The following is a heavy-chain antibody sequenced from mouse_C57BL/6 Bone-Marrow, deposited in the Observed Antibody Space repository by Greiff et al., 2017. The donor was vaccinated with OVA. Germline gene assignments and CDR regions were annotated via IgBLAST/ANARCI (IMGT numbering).Heavy chain of an antibody. CDR2: ISPRSGNT. J-gene: IGHJ2*01. CDR3: ARYYYGSSFY. V-gene: IGHV1-81*01. CDR1: GYTFTSYG. D-gene: IGHD1-1*01. Sequence: QVQLQQSGAELARPGASVKLSCKASGYTFTSYGISWVKQRTGQGLEWIGEISPRSGNTYYNEKFKGKATLTADKSSSTAYMELRSLTSEDSAVYFCARYYYGSSFYWGQGTTLTVSS.